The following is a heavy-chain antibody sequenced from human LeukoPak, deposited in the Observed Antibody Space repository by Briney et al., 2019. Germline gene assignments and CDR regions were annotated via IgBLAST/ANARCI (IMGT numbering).Heavy chain of an antibody. J-gene: IGHJ3*02. CDR1: GGTFSSYT. V-gene: IGHV1-2*02. CDR2: INPKSGGT. Sequence: ASVKVSCKASGGTFSSYTISWVRQAPGQGLEWMGWINPKSGGTSYAQKFQGRVTMTHDTSSTTAYMELSSLTFDDTAVYYCARGERKETGYEPFRIRGQGTMVTVSS. D-gene: IGHD3-9*01. CDR3: ARGERKETGYEPFRI.